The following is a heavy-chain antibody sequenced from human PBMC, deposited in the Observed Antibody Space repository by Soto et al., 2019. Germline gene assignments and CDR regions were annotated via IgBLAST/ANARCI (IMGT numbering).Heavy chain of an antibody. CDR3: ATYYDSNPADNWFDP. CDR1: GYTITCCG. V-gene: IGHV1-18*01. J-gene: IGHJ5*02. CDR2: ISAYNGNT. Sequence: GASVKPSCKASGYTITCCGISWVRQAPGQGLEWMGWISAYNGNTNYAQKLQGRVTMTTDTSTSTAYMELRSLRSDDTAVYYCATYYDSNPADNWFDPWGQGTLVTVSS. D-gene: IGHD3-22*01.